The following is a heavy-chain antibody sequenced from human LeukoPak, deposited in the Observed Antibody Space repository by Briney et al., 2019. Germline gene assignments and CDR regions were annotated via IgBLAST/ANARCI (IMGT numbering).Heavy chain of an antibody. CDR1: GGSFSGYY. CDR2: INHSGST. CDR3: ARDGRGGYNPFDY. Sequence: SETLSLTCAVYGGSFSGYYWSWIRQPPGKGLEWIGEINHSGSTNYNPSLKSRVTISVDTSKNQSSLKLSSVTAADTAVYYCARDGRGGYNPFDYWGQGTLVTVSS. V-gene: IGHV4-34*01. J-gene: IGHJ4*02. D-gene: IGHD5-24*01.